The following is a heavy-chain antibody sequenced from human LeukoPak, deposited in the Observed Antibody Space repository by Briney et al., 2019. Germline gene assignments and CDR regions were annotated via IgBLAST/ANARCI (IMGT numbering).Heavy chain of an antibody. Sequence: SETLSLTCAVYGRSFSGYYWTWIRQPPGKGLEWIGEINHSGSTNYNASLKNRVTISIDTSKNQLSLRLSSVTAADTAVYYCAPRGDIEHSYGYGKWFDPWGQGTRVTVSS. CDR3: APRGDIEHSYGYGKWFDP. CDR2: INHSGST. J-gene: IGHJ5*02. CDR1: GRSFSGYY. D-gene: IGHD5-18*01. V-gene: IGHV4-34*01.